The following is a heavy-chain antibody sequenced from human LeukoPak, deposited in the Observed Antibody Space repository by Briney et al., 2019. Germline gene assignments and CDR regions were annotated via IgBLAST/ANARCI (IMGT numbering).Heavy chain of an antibody. D-gene: IGHD2-2*01. J-gene: IGHJ6*03. CDR1: GFTFDDYG. CDR2: INWNGGST. V-gene: IGHV3-20*04. CDR3: ARDSDEYCSSTSYKISSYYYYMDV. Sequence: GGSLRLSCAASGFTFDDYGMSWVRQAPGKGLEWVSGINWNGGSTGYADSVKGRFTISRDNAKNSLYLQMNSLRAEDTALYYCARDSDEYCSSTSYKISSYYYYMDVWGKGTTVTVSS.